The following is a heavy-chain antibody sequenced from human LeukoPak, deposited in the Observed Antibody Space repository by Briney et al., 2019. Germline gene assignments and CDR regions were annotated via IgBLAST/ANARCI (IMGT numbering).Heavy chain of an antibody. CDR1: GGSISSYY. D-gene: IGHD3-10*01. J-gene: IGHJ5*02. CDR3: ARERQYYYGSGGEVGFDP. CDR2: IYYSGST. V-gene: IGHV4-59*12. Sequence: SETLSLTCTVSGGSISSYYWSWIRQPPGKGLEWIGYIYYSGSTNYNPSLKSRVTISVDTSKNQFSLKLSSVTAADTAVYYCARERQYYYGSGGEVGFDPWGQGTLVTVSS.